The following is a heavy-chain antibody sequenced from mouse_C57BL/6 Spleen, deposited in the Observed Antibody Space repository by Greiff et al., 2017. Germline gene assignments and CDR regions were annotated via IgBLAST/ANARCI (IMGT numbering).Heavy chain of an antibody. CDR1: GFNIKNTY. Sequence: VHVKQSVAELVRPGASVKLSCTASGFNIKNTYMHWVKQRPEQGLEWIGRIDPANGNTKYAPKFQGKATITADTSSNTAYLQLSSLTSEDTAIYYCASALITTVVEGYFDVWGTGTTVTVSS. J-gene: IGHJ1*03. CDR2: IDPANGNT. D-gene: IGHD1-1*01. V-gene: IGHV14-3*01. CDR3: ASALITTVVEGYFDV.